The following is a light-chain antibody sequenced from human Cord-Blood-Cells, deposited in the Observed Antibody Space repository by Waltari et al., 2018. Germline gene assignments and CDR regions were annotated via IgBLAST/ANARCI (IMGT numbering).Light chain of an antibody. CDR1: SSHVGGYNY. CDR3: SSYAGSNNLV. V-gene: IGLV2-8*01. Sequence: QSAPTQPHSASESPGQSVTIPCTGPSSHVGGYNYISWYLQHPGKAPKPMIYEVSKRPSGVPDRFSGSKSGNTASLTVSGLQAEDEADYYCSSYAGSNNLVFGTGTKVTVL. CDR2: EVS. J-gene: IGLJ1*01.